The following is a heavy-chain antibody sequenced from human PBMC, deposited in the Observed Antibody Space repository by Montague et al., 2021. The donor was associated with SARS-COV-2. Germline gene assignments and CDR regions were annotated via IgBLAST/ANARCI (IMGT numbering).Heavy chain of an antibody. Sequence: SETLSLTCTVSGGSMARSPDYWAWLRQPPGGGLEWVGYIFRSGATNYNPPLKSRVIISLDTSKSQFSLRLSSVTAADTAIYYCARTSRGSRYFYGVDVWGQGTTVTVSS. D-gene: IGHD3-10*01. J-gene: IGHJ6*02. CDR2: IFRSGAT. V-gene: IGHV4-61*05. CDR3: ARTSRGSRYFYGVDV. CDR1: GGSMARSPDY.